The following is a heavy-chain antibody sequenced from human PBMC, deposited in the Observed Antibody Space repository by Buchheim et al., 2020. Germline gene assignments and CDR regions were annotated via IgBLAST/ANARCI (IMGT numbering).Heavy chain of an antibody. CDR2: IWYDGSNK. V-gene: IGHV3-33*01. J-gene: IGHJ6*02. CDR1: GFTFSSYG. CDR3: ARDYWDIVATRYGMDV. D-gene: IGHD5-12*01. Sequence: QVQLVESGGGVVQPGRSLRLSCAASGFTFSSYGMHWVRQAPGKGLEWVAVIWYDGSNKYYADSVKGRFTISRDNSRNTLYLQMNSLRAEDTAVYYCARDYWDIVATRYGMDVWGQGTT.